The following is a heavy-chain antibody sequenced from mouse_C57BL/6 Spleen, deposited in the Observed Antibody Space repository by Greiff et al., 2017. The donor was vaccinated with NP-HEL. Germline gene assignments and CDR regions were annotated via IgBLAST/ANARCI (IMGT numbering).Heavy chain of an antibody. D-gene: IGHD2-4*01. CDR3: APYDYDWFAY. Sequence: HVQLQQSGAELARPGASVKMSCKASGYTFTSYTMHWVKQRPGQGLEWIGYINPSSGYTKYNQKFKDKATLTADKSSSTAYMQLSSLTSEDSAVYYCAPYDYDWFAYWGQGTLVTVSA. J-gene: IGHJ3*01. V-gene: IGHV1-4*01. CDR2: INPSSGYT. CDR1: GYTFTSYT.